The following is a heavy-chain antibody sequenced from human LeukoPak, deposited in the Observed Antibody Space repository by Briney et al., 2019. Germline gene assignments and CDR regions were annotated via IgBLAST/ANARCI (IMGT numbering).Heavy chain of an antibody. CDR2: IYYSGST. Sequence: SETLSLTCTVSGGSISSYYWSWIRPPPGKGLEWVGYIYYSGSTNYNPSLKSRVTISVDTSKSQFSLKLSSVTAADTGVYYCALGDGYNHFDCWGQGTLVTVSS. D-gene: IGHD5-24*01. J-gene: IGHJ4*02. CDR1: GGSISSYY. CDR3: ALGDGYNHFDC. V-gene: IGHV4-59*08.